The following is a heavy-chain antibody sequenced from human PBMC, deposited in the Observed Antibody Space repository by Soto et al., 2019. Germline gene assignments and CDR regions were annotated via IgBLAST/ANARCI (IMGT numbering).Heavy chain of an antibody. D-gene: IGHD3-3*01. CDR1: GFIFSSYV. Sequence: GGSLRLSCAASGFIFSSYVMTWVRQAPRKGLEWVSVISSTGETTYYADSVKGRFTISRDNPKATLYLQMNGLRAEDTAVYYCAKGRFLEWLLVYWGQGTLVTVSS. CDR2: ISSTGETT. V-gene: IGHV3-23*01. J-gene: IGHJ4*02. CDR3: AKGRFLEWLLVY.